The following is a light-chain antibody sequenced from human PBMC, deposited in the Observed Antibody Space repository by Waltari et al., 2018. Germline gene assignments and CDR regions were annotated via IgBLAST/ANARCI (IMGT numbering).Light chain of an antibody. CDR1: QSVSSY. V-gene: IGKV3-11*01. J-gene: IGKJ1*01. CDR3: LQRSSWPWT. CDR2: DAS. Sequence: EIVLTQSPATLSLSPGERATLSCRSRQSVSSYLAWYQQKVGHAPRLLIYDASNRATGIPARFSGSGSGTDFTFTISSLEPEDFAVYYCLQRSSWPWTFGQGTKVEIK.